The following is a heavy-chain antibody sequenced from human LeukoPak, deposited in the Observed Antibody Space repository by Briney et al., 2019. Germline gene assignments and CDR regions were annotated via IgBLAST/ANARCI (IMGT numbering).Heavy chain of an antibody. Sequence: GGSLRLSCAASGFTFSDYSMNWVRQAPGKGLEWVSSISSSGSYIYYADSVKGRFTISRDNAKNSLYLQMNSLRAEDTAVYYCANHRLGVMYYFDYWGQGTLVTVSS. CDR2: ISSSGSYI. D-gene: IGHD3-16*01. V-gene: IGHV3-21*01. J-gene: IGHJ4*02. CDR3: ANHRLGVMYYFDY. CDR1: GFTFSDYS.